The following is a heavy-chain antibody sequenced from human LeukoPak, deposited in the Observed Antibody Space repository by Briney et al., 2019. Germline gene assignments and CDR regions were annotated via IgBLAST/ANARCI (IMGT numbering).Heavy chain of an antibody. D-gene: IGHD4-23*01. J-gene: IGHJ4*02. V-gene: IGHV3-30*18. CDR3: AKDQGGNRFDY. CDR1: GFTLCSYG. Sequence: GGSLRLSCAASGFTLCSYGMHWVRQAPGKGLEWVAVISYDGSNKYYADSVKGRFTISRDNSKNTLYLQMNSLRAEDTAVYYCAKDQGGNRFDYWGQGTLVTVSS. CDR2: ISYDGSNK.